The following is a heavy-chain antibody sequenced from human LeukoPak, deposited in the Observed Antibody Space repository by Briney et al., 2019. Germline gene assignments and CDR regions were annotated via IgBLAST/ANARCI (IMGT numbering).Heavy chain of an antibody. J-gene: IGHJ4*02. CDR1: GGSFSGYY. V-gene: IGHV4-34*01. Sequence: SETLSLTCAVYGGSFSGYYWSWIRQPPGKGLEWIGEINHSGSTNYNPSLKSRGTISVDTSKNQFSLKLSSVTAADTAVYYCARGIDYWGQGTLVTVSS. CDR3: ARGIDY. CDR2: INHSGST.